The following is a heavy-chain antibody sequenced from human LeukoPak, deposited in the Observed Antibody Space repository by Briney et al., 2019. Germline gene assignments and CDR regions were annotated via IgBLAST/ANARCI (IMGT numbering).Heavy chain of an antibody. Sequence: PSETLSLTCTVSGYSISSGYFWRWIRQPPGKGLEWIGSIYDSGSTSYNPSLKSRLTISVDTPKNQFSLKLNFVTAADTAMYYCARMFRSSWYINWFDPWGQGTLVTVSS. D-gene: IGHD6-13*01. CDR3: ARMFRSSWYINWFDP. CDR1: GYSISSGYF. J-gene: IGHJ5*02. V-gene: IGHV4-38-2*02. CDR2: IYDSGST.